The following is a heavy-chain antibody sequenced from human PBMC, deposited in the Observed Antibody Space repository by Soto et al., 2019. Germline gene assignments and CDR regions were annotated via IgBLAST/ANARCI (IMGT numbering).Heavy chain of an antibody. CDR3: ARDPSHSYYTLFYYFDY. CDR2: ISGSGSKT. J-gene: IGHJ4*02. V-gene: IGHV3-23*01. CDR1: GFTFSTYA. Sequence: GGSLRLSCAASGFTFSTYAMSWVRQAPGKGLEWVSAISGSGSKTYYADSVKGRFSISRDDSKSTLYLQMNSLRAEDTAVYYCARDPSHSYYTLFYYFDYWGQGTLVTVSS. D-gene: IGHD1-26*01.